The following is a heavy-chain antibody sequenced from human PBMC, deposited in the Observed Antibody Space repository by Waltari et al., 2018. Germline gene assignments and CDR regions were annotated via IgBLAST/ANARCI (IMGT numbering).Heavy chain of an antibody. Sequence: QMQLVESGGGVVQPGRSLRLSCAASGFTFSRNAMHWVRQAPGKGLEWVAIIWSDATDRYYADSVRGRFSISRDNLKNTLFLDMTSLRVDDTAIYYCARGGSGGSLDFWGQGTLVTVSS. CDR3: ARGGSGGSLDF. D-gene: IGHD2-15*01. J-gene: IGHJ4*02. V-gene: IGHV3-33*01. CDR2: IWSDATDR. CDR1: GFTFSRNA.